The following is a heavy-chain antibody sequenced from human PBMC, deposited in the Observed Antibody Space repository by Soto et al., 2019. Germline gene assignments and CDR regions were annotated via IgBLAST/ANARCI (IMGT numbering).Heavy chain of an antibody. CDR2: INPNSGGT. CDR1: GYTFTGYY. D-gene: IGHD3-22*01. J-gene: IGHJ4*02. Sequence: ASVKVSCKASGYTFTGYYMHWVRQAPGQGLEWMGWINPNSGGTNYAQKFQGWVTMTRDTSISTAYMELSRLRSDDTAVYYCARYPYYYDSSGQGFDYWGQGTLVTVSS. CDR3: ARYPYYYDSSGQGFDY. V-gene: IGHV1-2*04.